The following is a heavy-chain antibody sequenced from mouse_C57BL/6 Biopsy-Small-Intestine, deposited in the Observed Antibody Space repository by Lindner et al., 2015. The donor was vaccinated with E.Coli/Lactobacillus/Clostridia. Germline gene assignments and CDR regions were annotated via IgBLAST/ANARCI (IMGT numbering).Heavy chain of an antibody. J-gene: IGHJ3*01. CDR3: ARWGNLAWFAY. V-gene: IGHV1-39*01. CDR2: ISPSFGTI. Sequence: VQLQESGPELVKSGASVKISCKASGYAFTDYNMNWVKQSNGESLEWIGVISPSFGTITYNQKFTGKAALTVDQSSGTAYMQLNSLTSEDSAVYYRARWGNLAWFAYWGQGTLVTVSA. CDR1: GYAFTDYN.